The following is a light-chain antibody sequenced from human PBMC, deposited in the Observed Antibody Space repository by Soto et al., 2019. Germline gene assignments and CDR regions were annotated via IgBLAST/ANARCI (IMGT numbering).Light chain of an antibody. Sequence: EVVTTQSPATLSVSPGERATLSCRASQGLGTNLAWYQQKPGQAPRLLIYAASTRATGVPGRFSGSGSGTAFTLTINTLQSEDFAVYYCQQYNHWPITFGGGTTV. V-gene: IGKV3-15*01. J-gene: IGKJ4*01. CDR1: QGLGTN. CDR2: AAS. CDR3: QQYNHWPIT.